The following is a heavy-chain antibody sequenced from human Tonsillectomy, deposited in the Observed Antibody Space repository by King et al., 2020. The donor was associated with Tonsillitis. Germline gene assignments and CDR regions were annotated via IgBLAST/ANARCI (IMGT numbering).Heavy chain of an antibody. J-gene: IGHJ4*02. V-gene: IGHV3-23*04. D-gene: IGHD4-17*01. Sequence: VQLVESGGGLVQPGGSLRLSCAASGFTFSSYAMSWVRQAPGKGLEWVSAVSGSGGNTYYADSVKGRFTISRDNSKNTLYLQMNSLRAEDTAVYYCAKGKGRWVYGDDDFFDYWGQGTLVTVSS. CDR1: GFTFSSYA. CDR2: VSGSGGNT. CDR3: AKGKGRWVYGDDDFFDY.